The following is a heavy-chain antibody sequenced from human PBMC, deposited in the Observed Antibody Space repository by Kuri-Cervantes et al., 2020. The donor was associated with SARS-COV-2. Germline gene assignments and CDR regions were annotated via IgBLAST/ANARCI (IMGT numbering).Heavy chain of an antibody. V-gene: IGHV1-2*02. J-gene: IGHJ4*02. CDR1: GYTFTGYY. D-gene: IGHD3-22*01. CDR2: INPNSGGT. Sequence: ASVKVSCKASGYTFTGYYMHWVQQAPGQGLEWMGWINPNSGGTNYAQKFQGRVTMTRDTSISTAYMELSRLRSDDTAVYYCARDPREYYYDSSGTIRTEESYFDYWGQGTLVTVSS. CDR3: ARDPREYYYDSSGTIRTEESYFDY.